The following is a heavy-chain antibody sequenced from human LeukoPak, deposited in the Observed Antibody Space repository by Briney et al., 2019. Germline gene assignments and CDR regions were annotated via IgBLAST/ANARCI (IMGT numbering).Heavy chain of an antibody. D-gene: IGHD5-18*01. Sequence: ASVKVSCKTSGCIFSSYAINWVRQAPGQGLEWMGGIFAIFGTANYAQKFQGRVTITADKSTTTAYMELSSLRSEDTAVYFCARGRGYSTSSPSDHWGQGTLVTVSS. CDR2: IFAIFGTA. V-gene: IGHV1-69*06. J-gene: IGHJ4*02. CDR3: ARGRGYSTSSPSDH. CDR1: GCIFSSYA.